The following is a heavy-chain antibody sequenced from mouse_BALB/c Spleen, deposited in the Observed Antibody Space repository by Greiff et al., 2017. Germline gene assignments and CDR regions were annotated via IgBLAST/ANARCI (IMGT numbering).Heavy chain of an antibody. CDR3: ARGWLLTRGYAMDY. J-gene: IGHJ4*01. D-gene: IGHD2-3*01. Sequence: EVKVIESGGGLVQPGGSLRLSCATSGFTFTDYYMSWVRQPPGKALEWLGFIRNKANGYTTEYSASVKGRFTISRDNSQSILYLQMNTLRAEDSATYYCARGWLLTRGYAMDYWGQGTSVTVSS. CDR1: GFTFTDYY. V-gene: IGHV7-3*02. CDR2: IRNKANGYTT.